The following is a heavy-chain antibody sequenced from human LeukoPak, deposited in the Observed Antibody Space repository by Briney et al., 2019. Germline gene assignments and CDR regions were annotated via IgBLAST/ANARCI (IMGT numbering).Heavy chain of an antibody. CDR1: GFSPSTDGMC. D-gene: IGHD3-10*01. CDR3: ARITQRTDVRGVVGSYNYYGMDV. J-gene: IGHJ6*02. V-gene: IGHV2-70*01. CDR2: DAWDDGK. Sequence: ECGPTLVNPTQTLTLTCTFSGFSPSTDGMCVSWIRQSPGKARGSLALDAWDDGKSYNTSLKTRPPISQETSKNQLVLTMHRLDPAETVTYYCARITQRTDVRGVVGSYNYYGMDVWGQGTTVTVSS.